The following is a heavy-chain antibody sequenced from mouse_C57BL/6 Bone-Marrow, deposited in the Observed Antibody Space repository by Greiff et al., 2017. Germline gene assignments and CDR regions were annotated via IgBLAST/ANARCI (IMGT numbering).Heavy chain of an antibody. CDR3: ARYTVVAGDY. Sequence: VQLQQSGAELVRPGTSVKVSCKASGYAFTNYLIEWVKQRPGQGLEWIGVINPGSGGTNYNEKFKGKATLTADKSSSTAYMQLSSLTSDDSAVYFCARYTVVAGDYWGQGTTLTVSS. CDR1: GYAFTNYL. J-gene: IGHJ2*01. CDR2: INPGSGGT. D-gene: IGHD1-1*01. V-gene: IGHV1-54*01.